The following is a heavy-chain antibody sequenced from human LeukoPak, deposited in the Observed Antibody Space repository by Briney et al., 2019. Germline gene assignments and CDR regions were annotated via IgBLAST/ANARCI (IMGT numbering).Heavy chain of an antibody. CDR1: GYTFTRFG. CDR2: ISAYNGNT. CDR3: ARHYDTTGTTWFDY. V-gene: IGHV1-18*01. D-gene: IGHD1-1*01. Sequence: ASVNVSCKASGYTFTRFGISWVRQAPGQGLEWMGWISAYNGNTNYAQKVQGRVTMTTDTSTSTDYMELRSLRSDDTAVYYCARHYDTTGTTWFDYWGQGTLVTVSS. J-gene: IGHJ4*02.